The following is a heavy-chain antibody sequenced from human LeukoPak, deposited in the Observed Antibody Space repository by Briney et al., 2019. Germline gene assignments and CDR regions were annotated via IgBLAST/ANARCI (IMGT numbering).Heavy chain of an antibody. CDR2: IYYSGST. Sequence: PSETLSLTCTVSGGSISSSSYYWGWIRQPPGKGLEWIGSIYYSGSTYYNPSLKSRVTISVDTSKNQFSLKLSSVTAADTAVYYCARLEDSSSWSVWFDPWGQGTLVTVSS. V-gene: IGHV4-39*01. J-gene: IGHJ5*02. CDR1: GGSISSSSYY. D-gene: IGHD6-13*01. CDR3: ARLEDSSSWSVWFDP.